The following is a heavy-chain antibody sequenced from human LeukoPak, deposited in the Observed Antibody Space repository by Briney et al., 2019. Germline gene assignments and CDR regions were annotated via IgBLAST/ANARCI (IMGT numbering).Heavy chain of an antibody. Sequence: ASVKVSCKASGYTFTSYYMHWVRQAPGQGLEWMGIINPSGGSTSYAQKFQGRVTITADESTSTAYMELSSLRSEDTAVYYCARDLVSYDSNWGQGTLVTVSS. CDR2: INPSGGST. D-gene: IGHD3-3*01. CDR3: ARDLVSYDSN. V-gene: IGHV1-46*01. CDR1: GYTFTSYY. J-gene: IGHJ4*02.